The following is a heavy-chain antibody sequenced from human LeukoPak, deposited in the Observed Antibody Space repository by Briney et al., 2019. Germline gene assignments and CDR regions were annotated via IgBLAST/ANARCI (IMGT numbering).Heavy chain of an antibody. Sequence: PSETLSLTCTVSGASISDSDFFWAWVRQPPGKGLEWIGNIYYSGTTYYNPSLKSRVSVSMDTSKKQFSLKLRSVTAADTAVYYCARRPAAAGTFRAFDIWGQGTMVTVSS. CDR1: GASISDSDFF. J-gene: IGHJ3*02. CDR2: IYYSGTT. CDR3: ARRPAAAGTFRAFDI. D-gene: IGHD6-13*01. V-gene: IGHV4-39*01.